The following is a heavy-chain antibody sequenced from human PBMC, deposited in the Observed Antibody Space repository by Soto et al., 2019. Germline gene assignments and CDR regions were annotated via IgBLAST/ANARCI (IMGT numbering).Heavy chain of an antibody. V-gene: IGHV5-51*01. CDR2: IYPGDSDT. Sequence: PGESLKISCKLLGYPFNSYWIGCVRQMPGKGLEWMGIIYPGDSDTRYSPSLQGHVTMSADKSFTTPYLQWSRLKASDTALYYCALCPLLTEAFDIWGQGTMVTV. CDR1: GYPFNSYW. CDR3: ALCPLLTEAFDI. D-gene: IGHD3-10*02. J-gene: IGHJ3*02.